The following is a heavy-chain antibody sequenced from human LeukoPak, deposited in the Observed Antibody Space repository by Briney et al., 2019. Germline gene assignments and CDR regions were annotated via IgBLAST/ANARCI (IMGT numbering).Heavy chain of an antibody. CDR2: IYYSGST. Sequence: SETLSLTCTVSGGSISSSSYYWGWIRQPPGKGLECIGSIYYSGSTYYNPSLKSRVTISVDTSKNQFSLKLSSVTAADTAVYYCARVEWELDTFDYWGQGTLVTVSS. CDR3: ARVEWELDTFDY. D-gene: IGHD1-26*01. V-gene: IGHV4-39*01. CDR1: GGSISSSSYY. J-gene: IGHJ4*02.